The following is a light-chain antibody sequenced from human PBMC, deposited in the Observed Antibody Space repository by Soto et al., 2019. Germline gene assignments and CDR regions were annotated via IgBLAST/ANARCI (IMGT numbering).Light chain of an antibody. CDR2: KAS. CDR3: QHYNSYSEA. V-gene: IGKV1-5*03. Sequence: DIQMTQSPSTLSGYIGDRVSITCRASQTISSWLAWYQQKPGKAPKLLIYKASTLKSGVPSRFSGSGSGTEFTLNISSLQPDDFATYYCQHYNSYSEAFGQGTKVDIK. J-gene: IGKJ1*01. CDR1: QTISSW.